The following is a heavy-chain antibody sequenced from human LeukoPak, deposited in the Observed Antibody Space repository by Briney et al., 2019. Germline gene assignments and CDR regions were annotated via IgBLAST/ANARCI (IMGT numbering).Heavy chain of an antibody. CDR1: GASISSYY. CDR3: ARHGRYYDSSGYPYYYYYMDV. V-gene: IGHV4-59*08. J-gene: IGHJ6*03. Sequence: PSETLSLTCTVSGASISSYYWSWIRQPPGKGLEWIGYIYYSGSTNYNPSLKSRVTISVDTSKNQFSLKLSSVTAADTAVYYCARHGRYYDSSGYPYYYYYMDVWGKGTTVTISS. CDR2: IYYSGST. D-gene: IGHD3-22*01.